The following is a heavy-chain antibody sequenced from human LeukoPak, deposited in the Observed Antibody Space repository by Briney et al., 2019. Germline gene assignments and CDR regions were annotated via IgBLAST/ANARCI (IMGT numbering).Heavy chain of an antibody. D-gene: IGHD1-26*01. J-gene: IGHJ4*02. V-gene: IGHV1-18*01. CDR2: ISPYSGDT. Sequence: GASVKVSCKASGYTFTSYGISWVRQAPGQGLEWMGWISPYSGDTNYAQNFQGRVTMTTDTSTSTAYMELRSLRSDDTAVYYCARGNVGATRGLDYWGQGTQVTVSS. CDR1: GYTFTSYG. CDR3: ARGNVGATRGLDY.